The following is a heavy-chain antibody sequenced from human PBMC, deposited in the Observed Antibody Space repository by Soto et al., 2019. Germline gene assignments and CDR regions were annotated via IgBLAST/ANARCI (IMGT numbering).Heavy chain of an antibody. CDR1: SGSISSSNW. V-gene: IGHV4-4*02. J-gene: IGHJ6*03. Sequence: SETLSLTCAVSSGSISSSNWWSWVRQPPGKGLEWIGEIYHSGSTNYNPSLKSRVTISVDKSKNQFSLKLSSVTAADTAVYYCARVTVDDYYYYYYMDVWGKGTTVTVSS. D-gene: IGHD4-17*01. CDR3: ARVTVDDYYYYYYMDV. CDR2: IYHSGST.